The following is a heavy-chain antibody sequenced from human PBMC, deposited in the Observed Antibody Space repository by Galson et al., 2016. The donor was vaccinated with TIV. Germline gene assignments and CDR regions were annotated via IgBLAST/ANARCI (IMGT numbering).Heavy chain of an antibody. V-gene: IGHV3-7*01. CDR1: GFPFRDYW. CDR3: ARLGPSSVFDN. J-gene: IGHJ4*02. CDR2: ITEDGSEK. Sequence: SLRLSCAGSGFPFRDYWMTWVRQAPGKGLEWVARITEDGSEKRYLDSVKGRFTFSRDNAKNSLYLQMRGLRAEDTAVYYCARLGPSSVFDNWGQGALVTVSS.